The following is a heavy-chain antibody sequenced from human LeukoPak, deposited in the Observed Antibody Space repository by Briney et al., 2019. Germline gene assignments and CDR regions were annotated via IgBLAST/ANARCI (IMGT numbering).Heavy chain of an antibody. Sequence: GGSLRLSCAASGFTFSSYAMSWVRQAPGKGLEWVSSISGSSTYYADSVKGRFTISKDTSKNTLYLQMNSLRVEDTAVYYCARDAPDYWGQGTLVTVSS. CDR1: GFTFSSYA. J-gene: IGHJ4*02. CDR3: ARDAPDY. V-gene: IGHV3-23*01. CDR2: ISGSST.